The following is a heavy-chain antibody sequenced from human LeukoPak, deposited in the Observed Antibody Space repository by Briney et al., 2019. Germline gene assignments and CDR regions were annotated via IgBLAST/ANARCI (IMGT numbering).Heavy chain of an antibody. Sequence: KPSETLSLTCTVSGGSISSYYWSWIRQPPGKGLEWIGYIYYSGSTNYNPSPKSRVTISVDTSKNQFSLKLSSVTAADTAVYYCARVILTAYHHDAFDIWGQGTMVTVSS. CDR2: IYYSGST. V-gene: IGHV4-59*01. CDR1: GGSISSYY. CDR3: ARVILTAYHHDAFDI. D-gene: IGHD3-9*01. J-gene: IGHJ3*02.